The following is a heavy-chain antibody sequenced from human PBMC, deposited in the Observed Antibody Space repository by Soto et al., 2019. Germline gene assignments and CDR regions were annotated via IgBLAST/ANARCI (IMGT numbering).Heavy chain of an antibody. CDR3: AHSPGYVTGGNWFDP. J-gene: IGHJ5*02. V-gene: IGHV2-5*02. D-gene: IGHD5-12*01. Sequence: QINLKESGLTLVKPTQTLTLTCSFSGFSLTTGVSVNWIRQPPGKALEWLALIYWDDDTRYSPSLRSRLSITKDTSKNQVVLTVTNVDPADTATYFCAHSPGYVTGGNWFDPRGQGILVTVSS. CDR2: IYWDDDT. CDR1: GFSLTTGVS.